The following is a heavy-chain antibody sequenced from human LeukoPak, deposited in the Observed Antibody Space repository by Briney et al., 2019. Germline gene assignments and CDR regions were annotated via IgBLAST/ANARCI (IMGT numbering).Heavy chain of an antibody. CDR2: FDREDGGT. Sequence: ASVKVSCKVSGYTPTEISLHWVRQAPGKGLEWMGGFDREDGGTMYAQKFQGRVTMTEDTSTDTAFMELSSLRSEDTAVYYCATVGYSYGAFDYWGQGTLVIVSS. D-gene: IGHD5-18*01. V-gene: IGHV1-24*01. CDR3: ATVGYSYGAFDY. J-gene: IGHJ4*02. CDR1: GYTPTEIS.